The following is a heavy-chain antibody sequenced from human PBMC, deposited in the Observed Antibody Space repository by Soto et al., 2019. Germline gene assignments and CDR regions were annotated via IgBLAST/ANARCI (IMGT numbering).Heavy chain of an antibody. D-gene: IGHD3-3*02. Sequence: QVQLVQSGAEVKRPGSSVRVSCKASGGTFSNYAISWVRQAPGQGLEWMGGIIPMFGRVNYAQKFQGRVTITADESTGTAYMDLSSLRSEDTAIYYCARIRLANNYYYSGMDVWGQGTTVTVSS. J-gene: IGHJ6*02. V-gene: IGHV1-69*12. CDR1: GGTFSNYA. CDR2: IIPMFGRV. CDR3: ARIRLANNYYYSGMDV.